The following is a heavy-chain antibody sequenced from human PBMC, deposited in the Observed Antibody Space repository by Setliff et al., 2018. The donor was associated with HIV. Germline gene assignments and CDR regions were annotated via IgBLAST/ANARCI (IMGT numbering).Heavy chain of an antibody. CDR1: GYTFTSYY. CDR3: ARDRVRISIFGANDASDI. CDR2: INPSGGSS. D-gene: IGHD3-3*01. Sequence: ASVKVSCKASGYTFTSYYMYWVRQAPGQGLEWMGRINPSGGSSTYAQKFQGRVAMTRDTSTSTVYMELSSLRSADTAVYYCARDRVRISIFGANDASDIWGQGTMVTVSS. V-gene: IGHV1-46*01. J-gene: IGHJ3*02.